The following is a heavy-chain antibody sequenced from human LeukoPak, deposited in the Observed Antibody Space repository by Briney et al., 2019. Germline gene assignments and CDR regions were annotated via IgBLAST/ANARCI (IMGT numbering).Heavy chain of an antibody. CDR1: GGSISSYY. CDR3: ARRYCTNGVCYDDRGVFDI. D-gene: IGHD2-8*01. Sequence: SETLSLTCTVSGGSISSYYWSWIRQPPGKGLEWIGYIYYSGSTSYNPSLKSRVTISVDTSKNQFSLKLSSVTAADTAVYYCARRYCTNGVCYDDRGVFDIWGQGTMVTVSS. V-gene: IGHV4-59*01. J-gene: IGHJ3*02. CDR2: IYYSGST.